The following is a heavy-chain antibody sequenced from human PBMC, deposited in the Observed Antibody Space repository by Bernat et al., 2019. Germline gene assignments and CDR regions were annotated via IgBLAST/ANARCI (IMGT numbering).Heavy chain of an antibody. CDR2: FDPEDGET. V-gene: IGHV1-24*01. Sequence: QVQLVQSGAEVKKPGASVKVSCKVSGYTLTELSMHWVRQAPGKGLEWMGGFDPEDGETIYAQKFQGRDTMTEDTSTDTAYMELSSLRSEDTAVYYCATVYDYVWAPTYNWFDPWGQGTLVTVSS. D-gene: IGHD3-16*01. CDR1: GYTLTELS. CDR3: ATVYDYVWAPTYNWFDP. J-gene: IGHJ5*02.